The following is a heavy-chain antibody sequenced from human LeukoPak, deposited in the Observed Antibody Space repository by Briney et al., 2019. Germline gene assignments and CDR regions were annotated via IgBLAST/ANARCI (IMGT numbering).Heavy chain of an antibody. CDR3: AKDLVATIGNLDY. CDR1: GFTFSSYA. Sequence: GGSLRLSCAASGFTFSSYAMSWARQAPGKGLEWVSSIFGSGSTTYYADSVKGRFTSSRDNSKITLYLQMNSLRAEDTAVYYCAKDLVATIGNLDYWGQGTRVTVSS. CDR2: IFGSGSTT. V-gene: IGHV3-23*01. D-gene: IGHD5-12*01. J-gene: IGHJ4*02.